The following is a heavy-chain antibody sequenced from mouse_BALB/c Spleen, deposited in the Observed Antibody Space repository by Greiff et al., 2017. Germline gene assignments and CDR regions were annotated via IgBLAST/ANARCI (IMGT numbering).Heavy chain of an antibody. D-gene: IGHD2-14*01. J-gene: IGHJ3*01. Sequence: VQLQQPGAELVRPGASVMLSCKASGYTFTSYWINWVKQRPGQGLEWIGNIYPSDSYTNYNQKFKDKATLTVDKSSSTAYMQLSSPTSEDSAVYYCTRGDRYDGWFAYWGQGTLVTVSA. CDR1: GYTFTSYW. CDR3: TRGDRYDGWFAY. CDR2: IYPSDSYT. V-gene: IGHV1-69*02.